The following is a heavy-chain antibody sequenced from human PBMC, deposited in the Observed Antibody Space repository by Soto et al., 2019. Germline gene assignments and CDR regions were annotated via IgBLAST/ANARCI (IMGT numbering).Heavy chain of an antibody. CDR1: GGTFSSYA. CDR3: ARDSGRFLEWLSGPLDY. V-gene: IGHV1-69*12. Sequence: QVQLVQSGAEVKKPGSSVKVSCKASGGTFSSYAISWVRQAPGQGLEWMGGIIPIFGTANYAQKFQGRVTITADASTINAYMELSSLRSEDTAVYSCARDSGRFLEWLSGPLDYWGQGTLVTVSS. J-gene: IGHJ4*02. CDR2: IIPIFGTA. D-gene: IGHD3-3*01.